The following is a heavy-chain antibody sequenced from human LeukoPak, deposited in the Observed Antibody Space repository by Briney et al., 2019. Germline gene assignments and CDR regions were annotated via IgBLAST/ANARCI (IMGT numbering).Heavy chain of an antibody. J-gene: IGHJ4*02. CDR1: GGSISSYY. CDR3: ASQLRDYGGNSLFY. CDR2: IYYSGST. D-gene: IGHD4-23*01. Sequence: SETLSLTCAVSGGSISSYYWSWIRQPPGKGLEWMGYIYYSGSTNYNPSLKSRVTISVDTSKNQFSLKLGSVTAADTAMYYCASQLRDYGGNSLFYWGQGTLVTVSS. V-gene: IGHV4-59*01.